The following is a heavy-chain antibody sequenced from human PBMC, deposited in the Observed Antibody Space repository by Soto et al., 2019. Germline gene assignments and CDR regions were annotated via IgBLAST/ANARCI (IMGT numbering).Heavy chain of an antibody. J-gene: IGHJ6*03. D-gene: IGHD2-2*01. CDR1: GFTLRSYA. V-gene: IGHV3-23*01. Sequence: GGSLKLSCAASGFTLRSYAMSLVRQAPGKGLEWVSAIVGGGGNTNYADTVKGRFTISRDNSKNTLYLQLSSLRAEDTAIYYCAKYHGAYYFYYYMDVWGKGTTVTVSS. CDR2: IVGGGGNT. CDR3: AKYHGAYYFYYYMDV.